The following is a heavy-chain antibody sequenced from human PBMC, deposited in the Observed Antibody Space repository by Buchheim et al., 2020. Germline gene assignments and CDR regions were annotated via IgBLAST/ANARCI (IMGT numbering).Heavy chain of an antibody. Sequence: EVQLLESGGGLVQPGGSLRLSCAASGFTFSSYAMSWVRQAPGKGLEWVSAISGGGTSTYYADSVKVRFTISRDNSKSTLYLQMNSLRAEDTAVYYCAKNLFDSSGWYGLVDAFDIWGQGT. CDR3: AKNLFDSSGWYGLVDAFDI. J-gene: IGHJ3*02. CDR2: ISGGGTST. CDR1: GFTFSSYA. V-gene: IGHV3-23*01. D-gene: IGHD6-19*01.